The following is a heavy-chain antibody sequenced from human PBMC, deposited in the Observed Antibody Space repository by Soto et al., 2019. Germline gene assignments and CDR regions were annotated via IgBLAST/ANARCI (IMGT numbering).Heavy chain of an antibody. CDR1: GGTFKTYT. V-gene: IGHV1-69*06. CDR3: ATWRTYSGSYCSDY. CDR2: IIPMYDSA. D-gene: IGHD1-26*01. Sequence: QVQLVQSGAELKKPGSSVNVSCAASGGTFKTYTINWVRQAPGQGLEWIGQIIPMYDSANYAQRFQGRVTISADKSTKIAYMELSGLRSEDTALYYCATWRTYSGSYCSDYWGQGTLVSVSS. J-gene: IGHJ4*02.